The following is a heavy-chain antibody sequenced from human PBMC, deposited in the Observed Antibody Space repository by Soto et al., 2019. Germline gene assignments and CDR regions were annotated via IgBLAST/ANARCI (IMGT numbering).Heavy chain of an antibody. Sequence: GESLKISCKGSGYSFTSYWIGWVRQMPGKGLEWMGIIYPGDSDTRYSPSFQGQVTISADKSLSTAYLQWSSLKASDTAMYYCARLYYCSGGSCYHFDYWGQGTLVTVSS. CDR2: IYPGDSDT. CDR3: ARLYYCSGGSCYHFDY. V-gene: IGHV5-51*01. J-gene: IGHJ4*02. CDR1: GYSFTSYW. D-gene: IGHD2-15*01.